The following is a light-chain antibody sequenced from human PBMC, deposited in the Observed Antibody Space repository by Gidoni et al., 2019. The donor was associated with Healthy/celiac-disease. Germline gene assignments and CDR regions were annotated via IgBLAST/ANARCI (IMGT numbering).Light chain of an antibody. V-gene: IGKV3-15*01. CDR2: GAS. J-gene: IGKJ2*01. CDR3: QHYNSYPYT. CDR1: QSVSSN. Sequence: EIVMTQSPATLSVSPGERATLSCRASQSVSSNLAWYQQKPGQAPRLLIYGASTRATGIPARFSGSGSGTEFTLTISSLQSEDFATYYCQHYNSYPYTFGQGTNLEIK.